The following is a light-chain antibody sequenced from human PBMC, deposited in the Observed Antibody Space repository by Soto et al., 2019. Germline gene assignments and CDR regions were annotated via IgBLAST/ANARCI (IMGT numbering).Light chain of an antibody. Sequence: EIVLAQSPDTLSLSPGERATLSCRASQSISSNYLAWYQQKPGQAPRLLIYDASSRATGIPDRFSGSGSGTEFTLTISRLEPGDFAMYYCQQYISAPLNFGGGTKVEI. J-gene: IGKJ4*01. V-gene: IGKV3-20*01. CDR1: QSISSNY. CDR2: DAS. CDR3: QQYISAPLN.